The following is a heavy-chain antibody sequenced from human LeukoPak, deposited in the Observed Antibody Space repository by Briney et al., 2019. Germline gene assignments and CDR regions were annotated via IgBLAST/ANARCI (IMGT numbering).Heavy chain of an antibody. J-gene: IGHJ4*02. CDR2: IFYTGST. D-gene: IGHD5-18*01. Sequence: SETLSLTCTVSGGSIGSSRYSWGWIRQTPGKGLEWIGSIFYTGSTYYNPSLKSRITISQDTSKSQFSLKLRSVTAADTAVYYCARDGGLDTALVTGVFDFWGQGTLVTVSS. CDR3: ARDGGLDTALVTGVFDF. V-gene: IGHV4-39*07. CDR1: GGSIGSSRYS.